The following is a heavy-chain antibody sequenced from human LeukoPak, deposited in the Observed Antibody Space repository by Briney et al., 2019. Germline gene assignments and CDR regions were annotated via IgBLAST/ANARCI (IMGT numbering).Heavy chain of an antibody. CDR2: IYSGGST. Sequence: GGSLRLSCAASGFTVSSNYMSWVRQAPGKGLEGVSIIYSGGSTNYADSVKGRITISRDNSKNTLYLQMNSLRAEDTAVYYCASGSGSYRTPYYYMDVWGKGTTVTVSS. D-gene: IGHD3-10*01. J-gene: IGHJ6*03. CDR3: ASGSGSYRTPYYYMDV. CDR1: GFTVSSNY. V-gene: IGHV3-53*01.